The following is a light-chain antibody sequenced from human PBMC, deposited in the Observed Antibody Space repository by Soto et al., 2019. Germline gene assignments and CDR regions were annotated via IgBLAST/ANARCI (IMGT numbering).Light chain of an antibody. CDR2: GAS. J-gene: IGKJ3*01. Sequence: IQLTQSPSSLSASVGDRVTITCRASQGISSFLAWYQQKPGRAPKLLIYGASTLQSGVPSRFNGSGSGTDFTLTISSLQPEDFATYYCQQLNSFPIAFGPGTKVEIQ. CDR1: QGISSF. CDR3: QQLNSFPIA. V-gene: IGKV1-9*01.